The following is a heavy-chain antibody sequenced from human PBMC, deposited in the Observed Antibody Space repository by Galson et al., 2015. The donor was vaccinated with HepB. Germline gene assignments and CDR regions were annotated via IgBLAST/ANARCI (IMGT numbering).Heavy chain of an antibody. CDR2: IYPSDSDT. CDR1: GYSFSSYW. J-gene: IGHJ6*02. V-gene: IGHV5-51*01. D-gene: IGHD4-17*01. Sequence: QSGAEVKKPGESLKISCKGSGYSFSSYWIGWVRQMPGKGLEWMGIIYPSDSDTRYSPSFQGQVTISADKSISTAYLQWSSLKASDSAMYYCARHFGRAYYGDSHYGMDVWGQGTTVTVSS. CDR3: ARHFGRAYYGDSHYGMDV.